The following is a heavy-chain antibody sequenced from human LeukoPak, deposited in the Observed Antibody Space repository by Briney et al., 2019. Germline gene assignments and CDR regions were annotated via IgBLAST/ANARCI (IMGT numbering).Heavy chain of an antibody. V-gene: IGHV3-73*01. J-gene: IGHJ4*02. CDR2: IRRKDNSYAT. D-gene: IGHD3-22*01. Sequence: GGPLRLSCAASGFTFSGSAMHWVRQASGKGLECVGRIRRKDNSYATPYAASVKGRFTISRDDSKNTAYLQMNSLKTEDTAVYYCTRHSDSSAVGGQGTLVTVSS. CDR3: TRHSDSSAV. CDR1: GFTFSGSA.